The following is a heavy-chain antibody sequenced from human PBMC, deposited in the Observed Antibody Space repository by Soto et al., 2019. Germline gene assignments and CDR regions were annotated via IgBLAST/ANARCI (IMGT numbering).Heavy chain of an antibody. V-gene: IGHV3-21*01. CDR3: AREGLWRVPADFYYYGMDV. CDR1: GFTFSSYS. D-gene: IGHD2-2*01. Sequence: EVQLVDSGGGLVKPGGSLRLSCAASGFTFSSYSMNWVRQAPGKGLEWVSSISSSSSYIYYADSVKGRFTISRDNAKNSLYLQMNSLRAEDTAVYYCAREGLWRVPADFYYYGMDVWGQGTTVTVSS. CDR2: ISSSSSYI. J-gene: IGHJ6*02.